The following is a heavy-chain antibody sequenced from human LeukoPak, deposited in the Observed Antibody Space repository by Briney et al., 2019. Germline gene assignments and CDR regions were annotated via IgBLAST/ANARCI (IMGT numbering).Heavy chain of an antibody. J-gene: IGHJ4*02. D-gene: IGHD6-19*01. CDR2: INAGNGNT. CDR1: GYTFTSYA. Sequence: GASVKVSCKASGYTFTSYAMHWVRQAPGQRLEWMGWINAGNGNTKYSQKFQGRVTITRDTSASTAYMELRSLRSDDTAVYYCARKGSGWIFDYWGQGTLVTVSS. CDR3: ARKGSGWIFDY. V-gene: IGHV1-3*01.